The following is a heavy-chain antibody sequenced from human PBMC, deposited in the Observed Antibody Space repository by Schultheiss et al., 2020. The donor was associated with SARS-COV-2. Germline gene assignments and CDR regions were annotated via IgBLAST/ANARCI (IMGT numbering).Heavy chain of an antibody. J-gene: IGHJ3*02. CDR1: GFTFSSYS. Sequence: GGSLRLSCAASGFTFSSYSMNWVRQAPGKGLEWVSSISSSSSYIYYADSVKGRFTISRDNAKNSLYLQMNSLRAEDTAVYYCARDQGIAAAGIDAFDIWGQGTMVTVSS. V-gene: IGHV3-21*01. CDR3: ARDQGIAAAGIDAFDI. D-gene: IGHD6-13*01. CDR2: ISSSSSYI.